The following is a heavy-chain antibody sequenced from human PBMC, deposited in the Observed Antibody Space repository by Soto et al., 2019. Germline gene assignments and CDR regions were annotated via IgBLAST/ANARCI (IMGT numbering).Heavy chain of an antibody. CDR1: GGSFSGYY. V-gene: IGHV4-34*01. D-gene: IGHD2-2*01. Sequence: SETLSLTCAVYGGSFSGYYWRWSLQPAVKVLEWIGEINHSGSTNYNPSLKSRVTISVDTSKNQFSLKLSSVTAADTAVYYCAVGRYCSSTSCYVGYFDYWGQGTLVTVSS. J-gene: IGHJ4*02. CDR2: INHSGST. CDR3: AVGRYCSSTSCYVGYFDY.